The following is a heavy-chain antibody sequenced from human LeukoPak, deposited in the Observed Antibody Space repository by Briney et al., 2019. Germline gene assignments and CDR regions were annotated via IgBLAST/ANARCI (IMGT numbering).Heavy chain of an antibody. J-gene: IGHJ4*02. Sequence: PSETLSLTCTVSGGSTSSYYWSWIRQPAGKGLEWIGRIYTSGSTNYNPSLKSRVTISVDTSKNQFSLKLSSVTAADTAVYYCARDNRIYGGSSSIFDYWGQGTLVTVSS. V-gene: IGHV4-4*07. CDR1: GGSTSSYY. CDR3: ARDNRIYGGSSSIFDY. CDR2: IYTSGST. D-gene: IGHD6-13*01.